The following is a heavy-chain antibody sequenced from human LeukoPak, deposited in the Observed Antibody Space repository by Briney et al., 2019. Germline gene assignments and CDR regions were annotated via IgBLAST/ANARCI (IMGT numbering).Heavy chain of an antibody. Sequence: SETLSLTCTVSGGSISTSSYYWGWVRQPPGKGLEWIGYIYYSGSTNYNPSLKSRVTISVDTSKNQFSLKLSSVTAADTAVYYCARAWGGTTDYWGQGTLVTVSS. CDR1: GGSISTSSYY. D-gene: IGHD1-7*01. CDR3: ARAWGGTTDY. J-gene: IGHJ4*02. CDR2: IYYSGST. V-gene: IGHV4-61*05.